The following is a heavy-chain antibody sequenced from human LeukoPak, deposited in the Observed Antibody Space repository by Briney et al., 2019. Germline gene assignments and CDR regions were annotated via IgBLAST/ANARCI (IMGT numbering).Heavy chain of an antibody. V-gene: IGHV3-7*01. CDR2: IKQDESEK. J-gene: IGHJ4*02. Sequence: PGGSLRLSCAVSGFTFSNYWMSWVRQAPGKGLEWVAHIKQDESEKYYVDSVKGRFTISRDNAKNSLYLQVNSLRAEDTAIYYCARDKIVGASKFDYWGQGTLVTVSS. D-gene: IGHD1-26*01. CDR3: ARDKIVGASKFDY. CDR1: GFTFSNYW.